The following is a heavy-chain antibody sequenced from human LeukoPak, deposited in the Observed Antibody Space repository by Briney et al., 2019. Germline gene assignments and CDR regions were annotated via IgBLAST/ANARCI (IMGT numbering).Heavy chain of an antibody. CDR1: GGSFSGYY. J-gene: IGHJ6*03. D-gene: IGHD6-6*01. CDR3: ARDRDEYSSPKYYYYYYMDV. Sequence: SETLSLTCAVYGGSFSGYYWSWIRQPPGKGLEWIGEINHSGSTNYNPSLKSRVTISVDTSKNQFSLKLSSVTAADTAVYYCARDRDEYSSPKYYYYYYMDVWGKGTTVTVSS. CDR2: INHSGST. V-gene: IGHV4-34*01.